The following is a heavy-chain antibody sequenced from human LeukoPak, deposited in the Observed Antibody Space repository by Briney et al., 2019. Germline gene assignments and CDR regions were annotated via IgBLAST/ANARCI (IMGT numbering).Heavy chain of an antibody. D-gene: IGHD5-18*01. CDR1: GFTFSSYG. CDR3: ARDQTRGYSCAFDY. Sequence: PGGSLRLSCAASGFTFSSYGMHWVRQAPGKGLEWVAVIWYDGSNKYYADSVKGRFTISRDNSKNTLYLQMNSVRAEDTAVYYCARDQTRGYSCAFDYWGQGTLVTVSS. J-gene: IGHJ4*02. CDR2: IWYDGSNK. V-gene: IGHV3-33*01.